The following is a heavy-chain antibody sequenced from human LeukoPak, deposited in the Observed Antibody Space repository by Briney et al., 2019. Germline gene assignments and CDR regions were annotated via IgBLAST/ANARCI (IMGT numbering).Heavy chain of an antibody. CDR1: RYTFTSYY. Sequence: ASVKVSYKASRYTFTSYYMHWVRQAPRQGLEWMGIINTSGGSTTYAQKFQGRVSMTRDTSTSTVYLEVSSLRSEDTAVYYCARSQGGNTLWFDPWGQGTLVTVSS. V-gene: IGHV1-46*01. D-gene: IGHD1-14*01. CDR3: ARSQGGNTLWFDP. CDR2: INTSGGST. J-gene: IGHJ5*02.